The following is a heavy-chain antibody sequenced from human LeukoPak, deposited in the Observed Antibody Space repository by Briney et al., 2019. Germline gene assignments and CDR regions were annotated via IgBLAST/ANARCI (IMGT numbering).Heavy chain of an antibody. J-gene: IGHJ6*03. D-gene: IGHD3-10*01. CDR1: GFTFSSNW. CDR3: AKRAYGSGAEYYYYYYMDV. V-gene: IGHV3-74*01. Sequence: GGSLRLSCAASGFTFSSNWMHWVRHGPGKGLVWVSRINSDVSRTSYADTVKGRFTISRDNAKNTLYLQMNSLRAEDTAVYYCAKRAYGSGAEYYYYYYMDVWGKGTTVTVSS. CDR2: INSDVSRT.